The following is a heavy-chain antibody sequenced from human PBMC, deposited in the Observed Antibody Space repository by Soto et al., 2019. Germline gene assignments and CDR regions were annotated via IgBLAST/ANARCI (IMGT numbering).Heavy chain of an antibody. J-gene: IGHJ3*02. CDR1: GFTFSSYS. CDR2: ISSGSAAI. V-gene: IGHV3-48*02. Sequence: EVQLVESGGGLVQPGGSLRLSCAASGFTFSSYSMNWVCQAPGKGLEWVSYISSGSAAIYYADSVKGRFTISRDNAKNSLYLQMNSLRDEDTAVYCCARGSDAFDIWGQGTMITVSS. CDR3: ARGSDAFDI.